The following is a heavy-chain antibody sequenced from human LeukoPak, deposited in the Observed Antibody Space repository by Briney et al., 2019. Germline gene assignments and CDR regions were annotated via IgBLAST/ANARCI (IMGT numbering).Heavy chain of an antibody. CDR2: INTDGSST. J-gene: IGHJ4*02. D-gene: IGHD5-18*01. V-gene: IGHV3-74*01. CDR1: GFTFSSYW. Sequence: GGSLRLSCAASGFTFSSYWMHWVRQAPGKGLVWVSRINTDGSSTSYADSVKGRFTISRDNAKNTLYLQMNSLRAEDTAVYYCAKDRGGYSYGPSLFDYWGQGTLVTVSS. CDR3: AKDRGGYSYGPSLFDY.